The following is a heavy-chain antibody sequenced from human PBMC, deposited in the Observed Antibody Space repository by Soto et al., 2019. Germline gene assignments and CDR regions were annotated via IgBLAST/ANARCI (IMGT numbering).Heavy chain of an antibody. CDR2: IWYDGSNK. Sequence: PGGSLRLSCAASGFTFSSYGMHWVRQAPGKGLEWVAVIWYDGSNKYYADSVKGRFTISRDNSKNTLYLQMNSLRAEDTAVYYCARDPGSRKLNYYFDYWGQGTLVTVSS. V-gene: IGHV3-33*01. D-gene: IGHD6-13*01. J-gene: IGHJ4*02. CDR3: ARDPGSRKLNYYFDY. CDR1: GFTFSSYG.